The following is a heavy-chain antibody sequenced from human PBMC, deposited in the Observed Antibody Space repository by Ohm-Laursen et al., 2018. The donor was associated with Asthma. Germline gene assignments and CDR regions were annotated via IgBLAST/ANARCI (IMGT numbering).Heavy chain of an antibody. CDR3: ARELNQWLVPRGFDY. J-gene: IGHJ4*02. D-gene: IGHD6-19*01. CDR2: IWSDGSNE. V-gene: IGHV3-33*07. CDR1: GFAFSRYG. Sequence: SLRLSCAASGFAFSRYGMYWVRQAPGKGLQWVAVIWSDGSNEDYAESVKGRFTISRDNSKNTLYLQMNSLRAEDTAVYYCARELNQWLVPRGFDYWGQGTLVTVSS.